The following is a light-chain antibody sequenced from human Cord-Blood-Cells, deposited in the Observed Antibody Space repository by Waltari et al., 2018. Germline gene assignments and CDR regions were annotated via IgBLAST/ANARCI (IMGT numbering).Light chain of an antibody. V-gene: IGKV1-12*01. CDR1: QGISSC. CDR2: TAS. Sequence: DLQMTQCPSSVFASVGDRVTITCRASQGISSCLAWYQQKPGKSPKLLIYTASSMQIGFSSRFSGSGSGTDFTLTISSLQPEEFASYYCQQANSFPLTIGGGTKVEIK. CDR3: QQANSFPLT. J-gene: IGKJ4*01.